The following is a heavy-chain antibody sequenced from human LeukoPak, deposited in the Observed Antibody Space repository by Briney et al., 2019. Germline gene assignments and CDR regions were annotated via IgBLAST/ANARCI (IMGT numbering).Heavy chain of an antibody. J-gene: IGHJ4*02. CDR1: GFTLSIFD. Sequence: GGSLRLSCAASGFTLSIFDIHWVRQAPGKGLEWVAVISDNGKNKYYRDSVKGRFTISRDKANNTVFLQMNSLRLGDTAVYYCTRGRPKYYYDTTGPGVDFWGQGTLVTVSS. CDR2: ISDNGKNK. V-gene: IGHV3-30*03. D-gene: IGHD3-22*01. CDR3: TRGRPKYYYDTTGPGVDF.